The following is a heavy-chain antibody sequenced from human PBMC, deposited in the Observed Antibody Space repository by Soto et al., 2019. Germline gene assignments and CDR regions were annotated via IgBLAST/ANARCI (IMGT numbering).Heavy chain of an antibody. CDR3: ARPLWQPYNNYVHAFDC. D-gene: IGHD4-4*01. J-gene: IGHJ4*01. CDR1: GFTFRTYA. Sequence: HPGGSLRLSCAASGFTFRTYAMYWVRQAPGKGLEWVAVMSYDGSNKDYADSVKGRFTISRDNSKDTLYLQMNSLRLEDTAVYFCARPLWQPYNNYVHAFDCWGHGALVTVSS. V-gene: IGHV3-30*03. CDR2: MSYDGSNK.